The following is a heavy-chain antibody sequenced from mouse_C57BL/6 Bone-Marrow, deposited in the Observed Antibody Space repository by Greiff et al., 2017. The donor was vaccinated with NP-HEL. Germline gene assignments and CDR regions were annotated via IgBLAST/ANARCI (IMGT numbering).Heavy chain of an antibody. CDR2: ISYDGSN. Sequence: VQLKESGPGLVKPSQSLSLTCSVTGYSITRGYYWNWIRQFPGNKLEWMGYISYDGSNNYNPSLKNRISITRDTSKNQFFLKLNSVTTEDTATYYCARKRDPWFSYWGQGTLVTVSA. J-gene: IGHJ3*01. D-gene: IGHD3-3*01. CDR3: ARKRDPWFSY. V-gene: IGHV3-6*01. CDR1: GYSITRGYY.